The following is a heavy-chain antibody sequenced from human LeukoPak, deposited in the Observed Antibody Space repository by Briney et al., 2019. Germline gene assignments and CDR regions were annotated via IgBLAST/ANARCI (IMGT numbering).Heavy chain of an antibody. J-gene: IGHJ4*02. D-gene: IGHD3-10*01. CDR2: ISGSGGST. CDR3: AKVSLILRGYFDY. CDR1: GFTFSSYA. Sequence: PGGSLRLSSAASGFTFSSYAMSWVRQAPGKGLEWVSAISGSGGSTYYADSVKGRFTISRDNSKNTLYLQMNSLRAEDTAVYYCAKVSLILRGYFDYWGQGTLVTVSS. V-gene: IGHV3-23*01.